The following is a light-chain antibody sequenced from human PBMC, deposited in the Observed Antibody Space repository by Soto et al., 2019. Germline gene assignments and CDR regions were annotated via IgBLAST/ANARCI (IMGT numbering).Light chain of an antibody. V-gene: IGKV1-5*03. CDR3: QHYDSYSEA. J-gene: IGKJ1*01. CDR2: KAS. CDR1: QTISSW. Sequence: DIQMTQSPSTLSGSVGDRVTITCRASQTISSWLAWYQQKPGKAPKLLIYKASTLKSGVPSRFSGSGSGTEFTLTISSLQLDDFATDYCQHYDSYSEAFGQGTKVELK.